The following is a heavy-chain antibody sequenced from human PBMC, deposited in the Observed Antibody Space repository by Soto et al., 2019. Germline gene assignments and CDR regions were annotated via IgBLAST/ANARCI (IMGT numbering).Heavy chain of an antibody. V-gene: IGHV4-31*03. CDR2: IYYSGST. D-gene: IGHD3-10*01. J-gene: IGHJ5*02. Sequence: QVQLQESGPGLVKPSQTLSLTCTVSGGSISSGGYYWSWIRQHPGKGLEWIGYIYYSGSTYYNPSLEGRVTISVDTSKNQFSLKLSSVTAADTAVYYCARDYYYGSGSYYDWFDPWGQGTLVTVSS. CDR3: ARDYYYGSGSYYDWFDP. CDR1: GGSISSGGYY.